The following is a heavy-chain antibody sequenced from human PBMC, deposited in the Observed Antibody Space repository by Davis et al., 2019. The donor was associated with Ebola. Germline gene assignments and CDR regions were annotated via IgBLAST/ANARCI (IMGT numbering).Heavy chain of an antibody. CDR1: GASIRSSSYY. V-gene: IGHV4-39*01. CDR3: ARARVLMVYANLDY. D-gene: IGHD2-8*01. J-gene: IGHJ4*02. Sequence: MPSETLSLTCTVSGASIRSSSYYWGSIRQPPGKGLEWIGSIYYSGVTYYTPSLKSRVTISVDTSKNQFSLKLSSMTAADTAVYYCARARVLMVYANLDYWGQGTLVTVSS. CDR2: IYYSGVT.